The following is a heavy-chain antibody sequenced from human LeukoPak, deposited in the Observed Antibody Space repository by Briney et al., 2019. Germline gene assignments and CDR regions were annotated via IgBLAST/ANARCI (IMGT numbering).Heavy chain of an antibody. CDR3: AREPPESYYFDN. J-gene: IGHJ4*02. Sequence: ASVKVSCTASGYTFSGFYVFWVRQAPGQGLEWMGIIKVSGGRTEYAQKFQGRVTVTRDMSTSTVYMELNTLRSENTAVYYCAREPPESYYFDNWGQGTLVTVSS. V-gene: IGHV1-46*01. CDR2: IKVSGGRT. CDR1: GYTFSGFY.